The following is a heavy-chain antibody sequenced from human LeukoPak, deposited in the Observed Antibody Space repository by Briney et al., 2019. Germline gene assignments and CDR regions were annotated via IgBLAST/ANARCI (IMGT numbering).Heavy chain of an antibody. V-gene: IGHV4-4*07. CDR1: GESINPYY. CDR3: ARSFLDYMDV. D-gene: IGHD2/OR15-2a*01. CDR2: IYKNGST. J-gene: IGHJ6*03. Sequence: SETLSLTCTVSGESINPYYWNWIRQPAGKGLEWIGHIYKNGSTNYNPSLKSRVAMSLDTSKNQFSLKLRSVTAADTAVYFCARSFLDYMDVWGKGTTVTVSS.